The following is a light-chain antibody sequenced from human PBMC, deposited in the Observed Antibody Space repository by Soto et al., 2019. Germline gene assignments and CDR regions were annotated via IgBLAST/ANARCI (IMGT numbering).Light chain of an antibody. Sequence: IQMPQTPSTLSASVGDRVTITCLASQSISSWLAWYQQKPGKAPKLLIYDASSLESGVPSRFSGSGSGTEFTLTITSLQSDDVATYYCQQYNSYSWPFGQGTK. V-gene: IGKV1-5*01. CDR1: QSISSW. J-gene: IGKJ1*01. CDR3: QQYNSYSWP. CDR2: DAS.